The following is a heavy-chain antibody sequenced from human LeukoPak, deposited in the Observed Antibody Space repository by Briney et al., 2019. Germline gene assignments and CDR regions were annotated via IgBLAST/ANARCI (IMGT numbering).Heavy chain of an antibody. CDR2: INSDGSSI. J-gene: IGHJ2*01. CDR1: GFTFSSYC. Sequence: GGSLRLSCAASGFTFSSYCMHWVRQAPGKGLVWFSGINSDGSSISYADSVKGRFTISRDNSKNTLFLQMNSLRAEDTAVYYCVREGGVSGYDFVWWGGGTLDSVS. CDR3: VREGGVSGYDFVW. V-gene: IGHV3-74*03. D-gene: IGHD5-12*01.